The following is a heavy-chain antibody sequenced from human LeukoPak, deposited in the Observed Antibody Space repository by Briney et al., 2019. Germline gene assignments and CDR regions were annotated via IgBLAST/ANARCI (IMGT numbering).Heavy chain of an antibody. CDR3: ASLDPTGTTGGEGY. CDR1: GYTFTGDY. V-gene: IGHV1-2*02. J-gene: IGHJ4*02. CDR2: INPNSGGT. D-gene: IGHD1-7*01. Sequence: EASVNVSCKASGYTFTGDYMHWVRQAPGQGLEWMGWINPNSGGTNYAQKFQGRVTMTRHTSIRTAYMELSRLRSDDTAVYYCASLDPTGTTGGEGYWGQGTLVTVSS.